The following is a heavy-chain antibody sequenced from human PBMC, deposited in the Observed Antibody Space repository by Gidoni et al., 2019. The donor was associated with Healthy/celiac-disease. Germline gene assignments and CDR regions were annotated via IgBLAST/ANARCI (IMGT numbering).Heavy chain of an antibody. D-gene: IGHD3-3*01. CDR1: GGTFSSSA. CDR2: IIPIVGTA. J-gene: IGHJ5*02. Sequence: QVQLVQSGAEVQKPGSSVKVSCKASGGTFSSSAISWGRQAPGQGLEWMGGIIPIVGTANYAQKFQGRVTITADESTSTAYMELSSLRSEDTAVYYCALKEGITIFGVAAPTFGHWFDPWGQGTLVTVSS. V-gene: IGHV1-69*01. CDR3: ALKEGITIFGVAAPTFGHWFDP.